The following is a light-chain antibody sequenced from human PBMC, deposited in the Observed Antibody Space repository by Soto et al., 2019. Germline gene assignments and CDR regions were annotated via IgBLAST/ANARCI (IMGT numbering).Light chain of an antibody. CDR2: GAS. CDR3: QQRNNWPPIT. CDR1: QSVSSN. V-gene: IGKV3-15*01. J-gene: IGKJ5*01. Sequence: EIVKTQSPATLSVSPGGRATLSCRASQSVSSNLAWYQQKPGQATRLLIYGASTRATGIPARFSGSGSGTEFTLTISSLQSEDFAFYYCQQRNNWPPITFGQGTRLEIK.